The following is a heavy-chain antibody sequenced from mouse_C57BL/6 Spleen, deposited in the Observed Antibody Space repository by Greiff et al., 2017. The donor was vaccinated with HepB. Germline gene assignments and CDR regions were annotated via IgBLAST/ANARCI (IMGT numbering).Heavy chain of an antibody. J-gene: IGHJ4*01. CDR1: GFTFSDYG. D-gene: IGHD1-1*01. Sequence: EVMLVESGGGLVKPGGSLKLSCAASGFTFSDYGMHWVRQAPEKGLEWVAYISSGSSNIYYADTVKGRFTISRDNAKNTLFLQMTSLRSEDTAMYYCAIYYGSSRYAMDYWGQGTSVTVSS. CDR3: AIYYGSSRYAMDY. CDR2: ISSGSSNI. V-gene: IGHV5-17*01.